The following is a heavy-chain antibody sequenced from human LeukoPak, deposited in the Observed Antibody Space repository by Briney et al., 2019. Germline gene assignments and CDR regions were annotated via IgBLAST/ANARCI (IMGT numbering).Heavy chain of an antibody. Sequence: GGSLRLSCAASGFTFSSFDMHWVRQAPGKGLEWVAVITDDGSDKYYADSVKGRFTIFSDNSKNTLYLQMNSLRAEDTAVYYCAKESDAFDIWGQGTMVTVSS. V-gene: IGHV3-30*18. CDR3: AKESDAFDI. CDR1: GFTFSSFD. J-gene: IGHJ3*02. CDR2: ITDDGSDK.